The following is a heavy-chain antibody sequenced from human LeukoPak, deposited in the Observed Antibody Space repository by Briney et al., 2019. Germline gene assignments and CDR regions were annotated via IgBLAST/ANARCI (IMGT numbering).Heavy chain of an antibody. CDR3: AKDKKSLQGNWFDP. Sequence: GGSLRLSCAASGFTFSSYGMHWVRQAPGKGLEWVAFIRYDGSNKYYADSVKGRFTISRDNAKNSLYLQMNSLRAEDTALYYCAKDKKSLQGNWFDPWGQGTLVTVSS. V-gene: IGHV3-30*02. CDR1: GFTFSSYG. J-gene: IGHJ5*02. CDR2: IRYDGSNK. D-gene: IGHD5/OR15-5a*01.